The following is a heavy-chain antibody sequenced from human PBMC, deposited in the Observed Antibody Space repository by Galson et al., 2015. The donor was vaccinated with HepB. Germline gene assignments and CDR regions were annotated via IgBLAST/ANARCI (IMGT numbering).Heavy chain of an antibody. CDR3: ARVVGFLEWFSPFDY. Sequence: SVKVSCKASGYTFTSYYMHWARQAPGQGLEWMGIINPSGGSTSYAQKFQGRVTMTRDTSTSTVYMELSSLRSEDTAVYYCARVVGFLEWFSPFDYWGQGTLVTVSS. J-gene: IGHJ4*02. D-gene: IGHD3-3*01. CDR2: INPSGGST. CDR1: GYTFTSYY. V-gene: IGHV1-46*01.